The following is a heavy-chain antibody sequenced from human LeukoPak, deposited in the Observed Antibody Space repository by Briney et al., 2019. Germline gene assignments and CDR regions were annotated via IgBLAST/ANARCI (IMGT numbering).Heavy chain of an antibody. CDR1: GFTFDDYA. Sequence: GGSLRLSCAASGFTFDDYAMHWVRRAPGKGLEWVSGISWNSGSIGYADSVKGRFTISRDNAKNSLYLQMNSLRAEDTALYYCAKDMTTVTTYYFDYWGQGTLVTVSS. V-gene: IGHV3-9*01. D-gene: IGHD4-17*01. J-gene: IGHJ4*02. CDR3: AKDMTTVTTYYFDY. CDR2: ISWNSGSI.